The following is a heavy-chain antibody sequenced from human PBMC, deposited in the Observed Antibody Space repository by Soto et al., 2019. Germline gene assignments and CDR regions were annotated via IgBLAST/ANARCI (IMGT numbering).Heavy chain of an antibody. CDR3: AREVEPRIYGMDV. Sequence: PSETLSLTGTVSGGSISSYYWSWIRQPPGKGLEWIGYIYYSGSTNYNPSLKSRVTISVDTSKNQFSLKLSSVTAADTAVYYCAREVEPRIYGMDVWGQGTTVTVSS. CDR1: GGSISSYY. D-gene: IGHD1-1*01. CDR2: IYYSGST. J-gene: IGHJ6*02. V-gene: IGHV4-59*01.